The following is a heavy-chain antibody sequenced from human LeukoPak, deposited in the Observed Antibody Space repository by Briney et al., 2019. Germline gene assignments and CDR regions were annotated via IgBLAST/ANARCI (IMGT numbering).Heavy chain of an antibody. Sequence: PGGSLRLSCSASGFTFSSYTIYWVRQAPGKGLEYVSAISSNGGTTYYADSVKGRFTISRDNSKNTLYLQMSSLRLDDTAVYYCARISRAERYGMDVWGQGTTVTVSS. J-gene: IGHJ6*02. CDR2: ISSNGGTT. CDR1: GFTFSSYT. V-gene: IGHV3-64D*06. CDR3: ARISRAERYGMDV. D-gene: IGHD2-15*01.